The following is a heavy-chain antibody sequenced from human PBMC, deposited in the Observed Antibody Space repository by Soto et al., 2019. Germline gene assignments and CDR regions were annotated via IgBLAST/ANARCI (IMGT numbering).Heavy chain of an antibody. V-gene: IGHV3-33*01. J-gene: IGHJ4*02. CDR3: AREGVVAGSPDF. D-gene: IGHD6-19*01. CDR2: IWYDGSNK. CDR1: GFIFSNYG. Sequence: PGGSLRLSCAASGFIFSNYGIHWVRQAPGKGLEWVALIWYDGSNKYYADSVKGRFIVSRDNTNNTVYLQLNRLTADDTAMYYCAREGVVAGSPDFWGPATLVTVSP.